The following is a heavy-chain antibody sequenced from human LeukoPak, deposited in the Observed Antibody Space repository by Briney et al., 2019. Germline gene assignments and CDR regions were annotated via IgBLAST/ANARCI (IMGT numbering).Heavy chain of an antibody. Sequence: GGSLRLSCAASGFTVSSNYMSWVRQAPGKGLEWLSIIYSDGRTYYAGSVKGRFTISRDNSKNTLYLQMNSLRVEDTAVYYCARYYDNHWNPSPYGMDVWGQGTTVTVSS. CDR2: IYSDGRT. CDR3: ARYYDNHWNPSPYGMDV. CDR1: GFTVSSNY. V-gene: IGHV3-53*01. J-gene: IGHJ6*02. D-gene: IGHD3-22*01.